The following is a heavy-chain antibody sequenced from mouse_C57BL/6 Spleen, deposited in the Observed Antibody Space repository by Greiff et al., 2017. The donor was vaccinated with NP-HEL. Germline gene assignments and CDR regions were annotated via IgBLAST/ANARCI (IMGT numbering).Heavy chain of an antibody. CDR2: IDPETGGT. CDR3: TVYSNSWYFDV. D-gene: IGHD2-5*01. Sequence: VQLQESGAELVRPGASVTLSCKASGYTFTDYEMHWVKQTPVHGLEWIGAIDPETGGTAYNQKFKGKAILTADKSSSTAYMKLRSLTSEDSAVYYCTVYSNSWYFDVWGTGTTVTVSS. J-gene: IGHJ1*03. CDR1: GYTFTDYE. V-gene: IGHV1-15*01.